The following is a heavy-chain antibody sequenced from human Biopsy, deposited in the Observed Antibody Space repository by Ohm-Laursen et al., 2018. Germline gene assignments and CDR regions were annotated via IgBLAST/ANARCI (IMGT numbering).Heavy chain of an antibody. Sequence: SLRLSCAASGITVNDHYMSWVRQAPGKGLEWVSSLHDRGVTYYADSVKGRFTTSGDNSKNTLYLQMNGLRAEDTAVYFCQGGHLPPGQFYGVDAWGQGTLVTVSS. V-gene: IGHV3-53*01. D-gene: IGHD2-8*01. J-gene: IGHJ4*03. CDR1: GITVNDHY. CDR2: LHDRGVT. CDR3: QGGHLPPGQFYGVDA.